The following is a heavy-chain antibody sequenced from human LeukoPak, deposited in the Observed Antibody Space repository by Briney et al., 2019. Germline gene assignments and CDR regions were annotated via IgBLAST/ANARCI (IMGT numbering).Heavy chain of an antibody. J-gene: IGHJ6*03. CDR3: ARGQGGSYYLYYYYYMDV. CDR1: GYTFTSYD. V-gene: IGHV1-8*01. Sequence: ASVKVSCKASGYTFTSYDINWVRQATGQGLEWMGWMNPNSGNTGYAQKFQGRVTMTRNTSISTAYMELSSLRSEDTAVYYCARGQGGSYYLYYYYYMDVWGKGTTVTISS. D-gene: IGHD1-26*01. CDR2: MNPNSGNT.